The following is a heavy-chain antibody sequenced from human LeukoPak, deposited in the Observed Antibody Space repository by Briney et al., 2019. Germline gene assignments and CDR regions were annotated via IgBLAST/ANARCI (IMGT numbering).Heavy chain of an antibody. CDR3: ARDQVVAAAGTRSWFDP. D-gene: IGHD6-13*01. J-gene: IGHJ5*02. CDR2: INPSGGST. V-gene: IGHV1-46*01. CDR1: GCTFTSYY. Sequence: ASVKVSCKASGCTFTSYYMHWVRQAPGQGLEWMGIINPSGGSTSYAQKFQGRVTMTRDTSTSTVYMELSSLRSEDTAVYYCARDQVVAAAGTRSWFDPWGQGTLVTVSS.